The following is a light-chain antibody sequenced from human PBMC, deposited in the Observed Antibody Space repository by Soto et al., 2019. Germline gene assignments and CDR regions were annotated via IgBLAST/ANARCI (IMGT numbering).Light chain of an antibody. Sequence: DIQMTQSPSSVSASVGDTVTITCRASEYIGTWLAWYQKKPGKAPNLLIFAASSLQSGVPTRFSGRGSGTDFTLTISSLQPEDFATYFCQQGASFPLAFGGGTKVELK. V-gene: IGKV1-12*01. CDR3: QQGASFPLA. CDR1: EYIGTW. CDR2: AAS. J-gene: IGKJ4*01.